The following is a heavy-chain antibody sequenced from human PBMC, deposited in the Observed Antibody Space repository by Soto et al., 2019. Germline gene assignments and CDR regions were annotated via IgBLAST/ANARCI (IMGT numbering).Heavy chain of an antibody. D-gene: IGHD4-17*01. CDR1: GGSISSYY. J-gene: IGHJ4*02. CDR3: ARSLDYGDYGTLFDY. V-gene: IGHV4-59*12. CDR2: IYYSGST. Sequence: SETLSLTCTVSGGSISSYYWSWIRQPPGKGLEWIGYIYYSGSTNYNPSLKSRVTISVDTSKNQFSLKLSSVTAADTAVYYCARSLDYGDYGTLFDYWGQGTLVTVSS.